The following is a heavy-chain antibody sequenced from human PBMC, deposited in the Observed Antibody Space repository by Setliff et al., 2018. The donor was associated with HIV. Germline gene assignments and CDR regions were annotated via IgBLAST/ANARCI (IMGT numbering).Heavy chain of an antibody. CDR3: ARGGDDYGPGTWTFDS. CDR2: INPNSGAT. J-gene: IGHJ4*02. D-gene: IGHD3-10*01. CDR1: GYTFTDDYY. Sequence: GASVKVSCKASGYTFTDDYYMHWVRQAPGQGLEWMGWINPNSGATNYAQSFQGRVTMTRDTSISTAYMDLSSLRSDDTAVYSCARGGDDYGPGTWTFDSWGQGTLVTVSS. V-gene: IGHV1-2*02.